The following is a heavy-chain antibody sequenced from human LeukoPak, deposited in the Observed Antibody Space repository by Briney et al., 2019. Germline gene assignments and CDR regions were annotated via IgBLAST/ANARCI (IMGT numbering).Heavy chain of an antibody. CDR2: IIPIFGTA. Sequence: ASVKVSCKASGGSFNGYAFSWVRQAPGQGLEWMGGIIPIFGTANFAQKFQGRVTITADKSTSTAYMELSRLRSDDTAVYYCARDLYDFWSGYYTWGLDYWGQGTLVTVSS. V-gene: IGHV1-69*06. D-gene: IGHD3-3*01. CDR3: ARDLYDFWSGYYTWGLDY. CDR1: GGSFNGYA. J-gene: IGHJ4*02.